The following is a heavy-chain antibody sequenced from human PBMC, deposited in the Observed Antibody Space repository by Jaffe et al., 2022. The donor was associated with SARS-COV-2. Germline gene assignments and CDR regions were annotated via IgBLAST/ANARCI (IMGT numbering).Heavy chain of an antibody. CDR1: GFTFSSYS. J-gene: IGHJ6*02. CDR2: ISSSSSYI. Sequence: EVQLVESGGGLVKPGGSLRLSCAASGFTFSSYSMNWVRQAPGKGLEWVSSISSSSSYIYYADSVKGRFTISRDNAKNSLYLQMNSLRAEDTAVYYCARDKGTAAAGGGYYYGMDVWGQGTTVTVSS. D-gene: IGHD6-13*01. V-gene: IGHV3-21*01. CDR3: ARDKGTAAAGGGYYYGMDV.